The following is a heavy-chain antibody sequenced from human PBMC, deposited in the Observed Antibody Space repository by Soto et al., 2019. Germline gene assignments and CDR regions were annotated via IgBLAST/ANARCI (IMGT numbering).Heavy chain of an antibody. Sequence: QVQLVESGRGVVQPGRSLRLSCAASGFTFSNYGMHWVRQAPGKGLEWVAVILNDGSNRYHADSVKDRFTISRDNSKNTLYLQMNSLRAEDTAVYYCARDDEYSGNGMDVWGQGTTVTVS. J-gene: IGHJ6*02. CDR3: ARDDEYSGNGMDV. D-gene: IGHD3-10*01. CDR1: GFTFSNYG. CDR2: ILNDGSNR. V-gene: IGHV3-33*01.